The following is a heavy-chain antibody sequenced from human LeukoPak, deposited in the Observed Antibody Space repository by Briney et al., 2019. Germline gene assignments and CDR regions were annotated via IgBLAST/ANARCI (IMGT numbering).Heavy chain of an antibody. D-gene: IGHD5-18*01. CDR1: GGSISSSSYY. V-gene: IGHV4-39*01. CDR3: ARVNVDTAMAPDY. CDR2: IYYSGST. J-gene: IGHJ4*02. Sequence: SETLSLTCTVSGGSISSSSYYWGWIRQPPGKGLEWIGSIYYSGSTYYNPSLKSRVTISVDTSKNQFSLKLSSVTAADTAVYYCARVNVDTAMAPDYWGQGTLVTVSS.